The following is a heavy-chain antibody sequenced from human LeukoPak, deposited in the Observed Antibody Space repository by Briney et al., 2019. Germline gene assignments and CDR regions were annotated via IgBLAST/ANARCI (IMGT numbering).Heavy chain of an antibody. CDR1: GSPFTSYW. V-gene: IGHV5-51*01. Sequence: GGPLEIPWQGSGSPFTSYWIGGARQLPGKGVEVMAIIYPNDSDTRYRPSFQVQVTISANKSINTAYLQWSSQKASDTAMYYCARHGDAFDIWGQGTMVTVSS. CDR3: ARHGDAFDI. CDR2: IYPNDSDT. J-gene: IGHJ3*02.